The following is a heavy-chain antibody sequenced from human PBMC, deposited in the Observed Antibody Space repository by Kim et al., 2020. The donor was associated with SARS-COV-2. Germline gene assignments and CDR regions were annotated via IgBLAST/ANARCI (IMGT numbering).Heavy chain of an antibody. J-gene: IGHJ6*02. CDR3: ARAMVDYYYYGMDV. Sequence: PSLKSRVTISVDTSKNQFSLKLSSVTAADTAVYYCARAMVDYYYYGMDVWGQGTTVTVSS. D-gene: IGHD5-18*01. V-gene: IGHV4-34*01.